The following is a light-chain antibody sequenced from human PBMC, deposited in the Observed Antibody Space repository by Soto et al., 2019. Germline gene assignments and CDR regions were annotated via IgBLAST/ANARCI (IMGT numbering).Light chain of an antibody. CDR3: QQYSHWAPIT. J-gene: IGKJ5*01. CDR2: GAS. V-gene: IGKV3-15*01. Sequence: EIVMTQSPATLSVSPGERATLSCRASQSVSSNLAWYQQKPGQAPRLLIYGASTRATGIPARFSGSGSGTEFPLTISRLKTEDFAVYYCQQYSHWAPITFGQGTRLEVK. CDR1: QSVSSN.